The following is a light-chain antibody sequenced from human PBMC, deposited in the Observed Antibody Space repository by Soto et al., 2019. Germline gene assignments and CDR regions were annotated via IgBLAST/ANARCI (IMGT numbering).Light chain of an antibody. CDR2: GAS. CDR1: QSVSSSF. Sequence: IVLTQSPGTLSLSPGERATLSCRASQSVSSSFLAWYQQKPGQAPRLLIYGASSRATGIPDRFSVSASGTDFTLTISRLEPEDFAMYYCQQYGSSMYTFGQGTKLEI. J-gene: IGKJ2*01. CDR3: QQYGSSMYT. V-gene: IGKV3-20*01.